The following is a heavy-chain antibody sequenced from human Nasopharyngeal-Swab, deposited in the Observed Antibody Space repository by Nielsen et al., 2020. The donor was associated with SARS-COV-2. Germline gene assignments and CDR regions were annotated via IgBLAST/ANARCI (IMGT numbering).Heavy chain of an antibody. CDR1: GYTFTSYA. J-gene: IGHJ4*02. D-gene: IGHD1-26*01. Sequence: ASVKVSCKASGYTFTSYAMHWVRQAPGQRLEWMGWINAGNGNTKYSQKFQGRVTMTEDTSTDTAYMELSSLRSEDTAVYYCATEWAYLRNSGSFRYLGYWGQGTLVTVSS. V-gene: IGHV1-3*01. CDR3: ATEWAYLRNSGSFRYLGY. CDR2: INAGNGNT.